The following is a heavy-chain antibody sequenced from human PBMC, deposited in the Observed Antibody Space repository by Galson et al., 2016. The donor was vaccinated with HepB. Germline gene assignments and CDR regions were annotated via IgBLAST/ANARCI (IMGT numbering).Heavy chain of an antibody. J-gene: IGHJ6*04. CDR3: ARTSYRERTGTHCVNFRYYYYVMDV. D-gene: IGHD2-8*02. CDR1: GYTFTSYA. V-gene: IGHV1-3*01. CDR2: INAGNGNA. Sequence: SVKVSCKASGYTFTSYAKHWVRQAPGQRLEWMGWINAGNGNAKYSQKFQGRVTITRDTSASTVYIALSSLTAEDTAVYFCARTSYRERTGTHCVNFRYYYYVMDVGGKGTTVTVSS.